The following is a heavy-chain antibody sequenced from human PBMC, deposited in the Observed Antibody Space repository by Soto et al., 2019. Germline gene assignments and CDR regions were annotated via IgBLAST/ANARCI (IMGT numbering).Heavy chain of an antibody. D-gene: IGHD6-19*01. CDR3: AKDKPAAGSQWLVPI. J-gene: IGHJ1*01. Sequence: GGSLRLSXAASGFTFSSCAMSWLRQAPGMGLQWVSAISDSGGSTYYADSVRGRFTISRDNSKNTLYLQLNSLGAEDTAVYYCAKDKPAAGSQWLVPIWGRGTLVTVSS. CDR1: GFTFSSCA. CDR2: ISDSGGST. V-gene: IGHV3-23*01.